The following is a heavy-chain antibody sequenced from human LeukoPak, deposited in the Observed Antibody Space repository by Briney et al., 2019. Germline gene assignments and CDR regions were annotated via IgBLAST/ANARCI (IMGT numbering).Heavy chain of an antibody. D-gene: IGHD2-2*01. CDR1: GFSFSTYA. CDR3: ARYCSSSTCQGSSYYFGMDV. V-gene: IGHV3-23*01. CDR2: ISGSGYTT. Sequence: GGSLRLSCAASGFSFSTYAMNWVRQGPGKGLEWVATISGSGYTTYYADSVKGRFTISRDNSKNTLFLQMDCLRAEDTAVFFCARYCSSSTCQGSSYYFGMDVWGQWTTVTVSS. J-gene: IGHJ6*02.